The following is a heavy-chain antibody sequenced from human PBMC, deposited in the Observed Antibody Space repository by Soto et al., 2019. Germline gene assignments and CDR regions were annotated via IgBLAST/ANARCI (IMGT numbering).Heavy chain of an antibody. V-gene: IGHV3-23*01. Sequence: GGSLRLSCAASGFTFSSYAMSWVRQAPGKGLEWVSEISGIGGRTYYTDSVKGRFTISRDNSKNTLYLQMNSLRDEDTAVYYCAKRWDSGYDSPRSFDYWGQGTLVTVSS. CDR2: ISGIGGRT. J-gene: IGHJ4*02. CDR3: AKRWDSGYDSPRSFDY. CDR1: GFTFSSYA. D-gene: IGHD5-12*01.